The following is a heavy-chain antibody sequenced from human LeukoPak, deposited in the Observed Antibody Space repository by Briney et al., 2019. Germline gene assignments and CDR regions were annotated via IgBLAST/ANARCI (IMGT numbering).Heavy chain of an antibody. D-gene: IGHD3-9*01. Sequence: ASVKVSCKASGYTXTGYYMHWVRQAPGQGLEWMGWINPNSGDTNYAQKFQGRVTMTRDTSISTAYLDLSSLKSDDTAVYYCARDRRELRYFDWFLDYWGQGTLVTVSS. J-gene: IGHJ4*02. CDR1: GYTXTGYY. CDR2: INPNSGDT. V-gene: IGHV1-2*02. CDR3: ARDRRELRYFDWFLDY.